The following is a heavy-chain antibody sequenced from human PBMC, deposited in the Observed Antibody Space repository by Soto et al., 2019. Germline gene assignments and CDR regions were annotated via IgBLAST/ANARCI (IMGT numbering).Heavy chain of an antibody. Sequence: QVQLVQSGAEVKKPGSSVKVSCKASGGTFSSYAISWVRQAPGQGLEWMGGIIPIFGTANYAQKFQGRVTITADESTSTAYMELSSLRSEDTAAYYCARDQGRGYSSGWYGQYFQHWGQGTLVTVSS. CDR3: ARDQGRGYSSGWYGQYFQH. D-gene: IGHD6-19*01. V-gene: IGHV1-69*01. J-gene: IGHJ1*01. CDR1: GGTFSSYA. CDR2: IIPIFGTA.